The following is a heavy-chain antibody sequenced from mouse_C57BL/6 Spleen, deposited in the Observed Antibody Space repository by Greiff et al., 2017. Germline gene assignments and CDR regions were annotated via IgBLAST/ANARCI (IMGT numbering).Heavy chain of an antibody. J-gene: IGHJ3*01. CDR3: ARDYSNYRGAAWFAY. D-gene: IGHD2-5*01. CDR1: GYTFTDYY. V-gene: IGHV1-26*01. CDR2: INPNNGGT. Sequence: EVQLQQSGPELVKPGASVKISCKASGYTFTDYYMNWVKQSHGKSLEWIGDINPNNGGTSYNQKFKGKATLTVDKSSSTAYMELRSLTSEDSAVYYCARDYSNYRGAAWFAYWGQGTLVTVSA.